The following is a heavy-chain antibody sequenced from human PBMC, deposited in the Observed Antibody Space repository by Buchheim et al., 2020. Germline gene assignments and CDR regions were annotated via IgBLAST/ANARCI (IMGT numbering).Heavy chain of an antibody. CDR3: ARGVGYRSRLDY. Sequence: QVQLQQWGAGLLKPSETLSLTCAVYGGSFSGYYWRWIRQSPGKGLEWIGEINHSGSTNYNPSLKSRVTISVDTSKNQFSLKLSSVTAADTAVYYCARGVGYRSRLDYWGQGTL. J-gene: IGHJ4*02. CDR1: GGSFSGYY. CDR2: INHSGST. D-gene: IGHD5-18*01. V-gene: IGHV4-34*01.